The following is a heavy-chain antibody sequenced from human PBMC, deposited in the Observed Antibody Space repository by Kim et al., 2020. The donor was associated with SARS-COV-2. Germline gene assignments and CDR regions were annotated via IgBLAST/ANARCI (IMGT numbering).Heavy chain of an antibody. CDR1: GGSVSRSNW. Sequence: SETLSLTCGVSGGSVSRSNWWTWVRQPPGKGLEWIAEIHHSGSINYNPSLKSRVAMSVDKSKNQFSLNLNSVTAADTAIYYCASVQSNSGTTGVDYWGQGTLVTVSS. CDR3: ASVQSNSGTTGVDY. J-gene: IGHJ4*02. CDR2: IHHSGSI. D-gene: IGHD1-7*01. V-gene: IGHV4-4*02.